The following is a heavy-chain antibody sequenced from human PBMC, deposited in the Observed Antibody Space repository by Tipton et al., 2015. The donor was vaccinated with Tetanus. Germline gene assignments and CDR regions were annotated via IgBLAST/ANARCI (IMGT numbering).Heavy chain of an antibody. CDR3: ARDKMATSYFDY. Sequence: SLRLSCAASGFTFSSYGMHWVRQAPGKGLEWVAVIWYDGSNKYYADSVKGRFTISRDNSKNTLYLQMNSLRAEDTAVYCCARDKMATSYFDYWGQGTLVTVSS. CDR2: IWYDGSNK. CDR1: GFTFSSYG. J-gene: IGHJ4*02. V-gene: IGHV3-33*01. D-gene: IGHD5-24*01.